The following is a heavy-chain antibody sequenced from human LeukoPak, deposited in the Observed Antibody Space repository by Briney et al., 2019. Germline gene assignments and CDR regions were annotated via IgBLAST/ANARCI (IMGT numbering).Heavy chain of an antibody. D-gene: IGHD3-3*01. CDR2: NNPNSGGT. V-gene: IGHV1-2*02. CDR1: GYTFTGYY. CDR3: ARDGYYDFWSGYSVY. J-gene: IGHJ4*02. Sequence: ASVKVSCKASGYTFTGYYMHWVRQAPGQGLEWMGWNNPNSGGTNYAQKFQGRVTMTRDTSISTAYMELSRLRSDDTAVYYCARDGYYDFWSGYSVYWGQGTLVTVSS.